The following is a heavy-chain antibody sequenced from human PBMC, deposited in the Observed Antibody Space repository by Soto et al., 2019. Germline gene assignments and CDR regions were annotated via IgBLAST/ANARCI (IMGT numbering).Heavy chain of an antibody. CDR2: ISFDGNNK. CDR1: GFTFSSYG. D-gene: IGHD2-2*02. J-gene: IGHJ4*02. Sequence: QVHLVESGGGVVQPGRSLRLSCAASGFTFSSYGIHWVHQTPGKGLEWVAIISFDGNNKFYADSVKGRFTVSRDDSRNTVYLQMNSLRAEDSAIYYCARDQAKQLAIYHFDYWGQGTQVTVSS. V-gene: IGHV3-33*05. CDR3: ARDQAKQLAIYHFDY.